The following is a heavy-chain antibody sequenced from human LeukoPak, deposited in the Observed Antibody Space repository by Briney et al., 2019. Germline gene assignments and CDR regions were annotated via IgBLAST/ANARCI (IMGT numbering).Heavy chain of an antibody. V-gene: IGHV3-74*01. J-gene: IGHJ4*02. CDR2: MNGEGTTI. CDR1: GLTFRTTW. D-gene: IGHD1-7*01. CDR3: ATARNFRFEY. Sequence: GGSLRLSCATSGLTFRTTWMHWVRQAPGKGLMWVSRMNGEGTTIDYADSVKGRFTVSRDYAKNTLFLQMNNLRTEDTALYFCATARNFRFEYWGRGSLVIVSA.